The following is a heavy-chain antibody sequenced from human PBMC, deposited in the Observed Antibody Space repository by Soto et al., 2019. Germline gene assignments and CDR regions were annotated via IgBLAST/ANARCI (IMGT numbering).Heavy chain of an antibody. CDR3: ARAGFNYYFDY. J-gene: IGHJ4*02. CDR1: GFTFSNYA. V-gene: IGHV3-30-3*01. Sequence: QVQVVESGGGVVQPGRSLRLSCAASGFTFSNYAMHWVRQAPGKGLEWVAVISYDGSNKYYADSLKGRLTISRDNSKNTGYLQLNSLRAEDTAVYFCARAGFNYYFDYWGLGTLVTVSS. CDR2: ISYDGSNK.